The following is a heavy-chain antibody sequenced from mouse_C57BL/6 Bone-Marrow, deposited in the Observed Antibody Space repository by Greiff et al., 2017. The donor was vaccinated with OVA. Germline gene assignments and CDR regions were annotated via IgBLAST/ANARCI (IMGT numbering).Heavy chain of an antibody. CDR2: IHPSDSDT. V-gene: IGHV1-74*01. CDR3: AIGGNYYGSSYGY. CDR1: GYTFTSYW. Sequence: VKLQQPGAELVKPGASVKVSCKASGYTFTSYWMHWVKQRPGQGLEWIGRIHPSDSDTNYNQKFKGKATLTVDKSSSTAYMQLSSLTSEDSAVYYCAIGGNYYGSSYGYWGQGTTLTVSS. J-gene: IGHJ2*01. D-gene: IGHD1-1*01.